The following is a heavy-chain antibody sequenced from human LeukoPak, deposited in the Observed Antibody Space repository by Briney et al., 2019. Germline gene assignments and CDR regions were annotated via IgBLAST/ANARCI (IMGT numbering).Heavy chain of an antibody. Sequence: SETLSLTCTVSGGSISSYYWSWIRQPPGKGLEWIGYIYYSGSTNYNPSLKSRVTISVDTSKNQFSLTLSSVTAADTAVYYCARAAARNWFDPWGQGTLVTVSS. CDR3: ARAAARNWFDP. D-gene: IGHD2-15*01. V-gene: IGHV4-59*01. CDR1: GGSISSYY. CDR2: IYYSGST. J-gene: IGHJ5*02.